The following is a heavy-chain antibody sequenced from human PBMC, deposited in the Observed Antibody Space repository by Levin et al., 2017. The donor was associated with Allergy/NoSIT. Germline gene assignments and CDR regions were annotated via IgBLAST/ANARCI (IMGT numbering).Heavy chain of an antibody. D-gene: IGHD3-16*02. CDR2: IKQDGSEK. CDR1: GFTFSSYW. Sequence: GGSLRLSCAASGFTFSSYWMSWVRQAPGKGLEWVANIKQDGSEKYYVDSVKGRFTISRDNAKNSLYLQMNSLRAEDTAVYYCARDEVVGPTYYYYGMDVWGQGTTVTVSS. CDR3: ARDEVVGPTYYYYGMDV. V-gene: IGHV3-7*01. J-gene: IGHJ6*02.